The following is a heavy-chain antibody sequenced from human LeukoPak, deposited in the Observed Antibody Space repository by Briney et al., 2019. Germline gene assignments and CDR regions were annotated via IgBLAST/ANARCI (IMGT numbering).Heavy chain of an antibody. CDR2: ISPDGRDK. CDR1: GFTFSTYW. D-gene: IGHD2-15*01. V-gene: IGHV3-7*01. CDR3: ARGIVVVVGASDHFDY. J-gene: IGHJ4*02. Sequence: GGSLRLSCVASGFTFSTYWMNWVRHAPGKGLERVGTISPDGRDKYYVDSVKGRFTISRDNDKTSLYLQINSLRADDTALYFCARGIVVVVGASDHFDYWGQGTLITVSS.